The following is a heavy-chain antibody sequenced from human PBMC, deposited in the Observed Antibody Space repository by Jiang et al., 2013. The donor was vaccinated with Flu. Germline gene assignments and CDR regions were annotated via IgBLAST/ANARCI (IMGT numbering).Heavy chain of an antibody. J-gene: IGHJ5*02. CDR3: ARAEQWLQTTFSWWFDP. Sequence: SCKASGLHLYQLWVSAGCDRPLDKGLSGWDGSALTMVTQTSAQKLQGRVTMTTDTSTSTAYMELRSLRSDDTAVYYCARAEQWLQTTFSWWFDPWGQGTLVTVS. V-gene: IGHV1-18*01. D-gene: IGHD6-19*01. CDR2: SALTMVT. CDR1: GLHLYQLWV.